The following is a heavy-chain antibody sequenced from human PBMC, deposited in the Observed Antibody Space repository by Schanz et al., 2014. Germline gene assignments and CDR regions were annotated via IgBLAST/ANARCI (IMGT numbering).Heavy chain of an antibody. Sequence: QVQLVQSGAEVKKPGASVKVSCQASGYTFAGHAVHWVRQAPGQGPEWVGIINPSGGSTSYAQKFQGRVTMTRDTSTSTVYMELSSLRSEDTAVYYCARDGEAAAGCDYWGQGTLXTVSS. V-gene: IGHV1-46*03. CDR1: GYTFAGHA. J-gene: IGHJ4*02. CDR2: INPSGGST. D-gene: IGHD6-13*01. CDR3: ARDGEAAAGCDY.